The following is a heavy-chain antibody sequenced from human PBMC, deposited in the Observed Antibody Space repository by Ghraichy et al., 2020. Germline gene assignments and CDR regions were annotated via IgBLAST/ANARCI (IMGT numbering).Heavy chain of an antibody. V-gene: IGHV3-7*03. Sequence: GGSLRLSCAASGFTFSSYWMSWVRQAPGKGLEWVANIKQDGSEKYYVDSVKGRFTISRDNAKNSLYLQMNSLRAEDTAVYYCSRDDRAYYYDSSGLETRYSFDYWGQGTLVTVSS. CDR1: GFTFSSYW. CDR2: IKQDGSEK. D-gene: IGHD3-22*01. J-gene: IGHJ4*02. CDR3: SRDDRAYYYDSSGLETRYSFDY.